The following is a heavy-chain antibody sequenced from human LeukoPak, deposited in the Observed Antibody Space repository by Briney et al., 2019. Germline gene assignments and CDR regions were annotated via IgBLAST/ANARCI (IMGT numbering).Heavy chain of an antibody. Sequence: PGGSLRLSCTASEFTVSRNYMLWVRQAPGKGLEWVSLIFSNGDTHYADSVKGRFTISRDTSKNTVSLQMNSLRVEDTAMYYCTRDTPVKQLWSQVRYYYYMDVWGKGTTVTVSS. J-gene: IGHJ6*03. V-gene: IGHV3-53*01. CDR2: IFSNGDT. CDR1: EFTVSRNY. D-gene: IGHD5-24*01. CDR3: TRDTPVKQLWSQVRYYYYMDV.